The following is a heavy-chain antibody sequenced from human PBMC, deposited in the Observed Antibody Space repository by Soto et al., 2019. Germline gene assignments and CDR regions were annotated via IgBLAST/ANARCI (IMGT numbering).Heavy chain of an antibody. CDR2: ISAYNGNT. CDR1: GYTFTNYG. J-gene: IGHJ4*02. D-gene: IGHD3-16*01. CDR3: ASGGSYFDH. V-gene: IGHV1-18*01. Sequence: ASVKVSCKASGYTFTNYGISWVRQAPGQELEWMGWISAYNGNTNYAQKLQGRVTMTTDTSTNTAYTELRRLRCDDTGGYCRASGGSYFDHWGQGTLVTVSS.